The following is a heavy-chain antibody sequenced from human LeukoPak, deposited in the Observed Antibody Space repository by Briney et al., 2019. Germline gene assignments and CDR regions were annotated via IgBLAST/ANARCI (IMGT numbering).Heavy chain of an antibody. V-gene: IGHV1-8*02. D-gene: IGHD3-9*01. Sequence: PGASVKVSCKASGYTFTNYDVSWVRQATGQGLEWMGWINPNSGNTGYAQKFQGRVTVTRDTSISTAYMELSSLSSEDTAVYYCARGDYDILTGSVVHWRYWGQGTLVTVSS. J-gene: IGHJ4*02. CDR1: GYTFTNYD. CDR3: ARGDYDILTGSVVHWRY. CDR2: INPNSGNT.